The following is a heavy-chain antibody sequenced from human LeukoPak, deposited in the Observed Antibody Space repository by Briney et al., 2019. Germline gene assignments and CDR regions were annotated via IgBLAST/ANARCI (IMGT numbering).Heavy chain of an antibody. V-gene: IGHV3-21*01. CDR3: ARENDQGFDY. CDR1: GFTFSSYS. D-gene: IGHD3-16*01. Sequence: GGSLRLSCAASGFTFSSYSMNWVRQAPGKGLEWVSSISSSSSYIYYADSVKGRFTISRDNAKNSLYLQMNSLRAKDTAVYYCARENDQGFDYWGQGTLVTVSS. CDR2: ISSSSSYI. J-gene: IGHJ4*02.